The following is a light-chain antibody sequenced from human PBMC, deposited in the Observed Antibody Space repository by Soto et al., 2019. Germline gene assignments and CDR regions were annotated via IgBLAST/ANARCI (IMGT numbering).Light chain of an antibody. Sequence: EIVLTQSPATLSLSPGARAPLSCRASQSVSSYLAWYQQKPGQAPRLLIYDAFNRATGIPARFSGSGSGTDFTLTISSLEPEDFAVYYCQQRSNWPPITFGQGTRLEIK. J-gene: IGKJ5*01. V-gene: IGKV3-11*01. CDR2: DAF. CDR1: QSVSSY. CDR3: QQRSNWPPIT.